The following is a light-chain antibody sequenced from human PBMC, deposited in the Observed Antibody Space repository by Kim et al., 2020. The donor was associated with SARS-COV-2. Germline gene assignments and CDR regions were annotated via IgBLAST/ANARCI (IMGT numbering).Light chain of an antibody. CDR1: QSISSS. CDR3: QQYAYWRA. Sequence: EIVMTQSPATLSLSPGGRATLSCRASQSISSSLAWYQQKPGQAPRVLIYGASARATGVPARFSGSGSGTEFTLTISNLQSEDFAVYYCQQYAYWRAFGQGTRLEIK. J-gene: IGKJ5*01. CDR2: GAS. V-gene: IGKV3-15*01.